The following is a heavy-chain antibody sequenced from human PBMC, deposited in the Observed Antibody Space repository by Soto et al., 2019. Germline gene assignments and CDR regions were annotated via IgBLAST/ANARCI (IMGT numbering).Heavy chain of an antibody. D-gene: IGHD3-16*02. J-gene: IGHJ4*02. CDR1: GFTIRSYW. V-gene: IGHV3-74*01. Sequence: EVQLVESGGGLVQPGGSQRLSCAASGFTIRSYWMHWVRQAPGKGLVWVARINSDGSSTSYADSVKGRFTISRDNAKNTLYLQMNSLRAEDTAVYYCVGEPYDYVWGSYRLNYFDYWGQGTLVTVSS. CDR2: INSDGSST. CDR3: VGEPYDYVWGSYRLNYFDY.